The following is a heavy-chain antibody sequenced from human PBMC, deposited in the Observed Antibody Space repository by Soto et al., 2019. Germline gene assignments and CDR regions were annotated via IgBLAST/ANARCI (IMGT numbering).Heavy chain of an antibody. CDR2: INAGNGNT. CDR3: ARDVSWFGELIASDY. V-gene: IGHV1-3*01. CDR1: GYTFTSYA. Sequence: QVQLVQSGAEVKKPGASVKVSCKASGYTFTSYAMHWVRQAPGQRLEWMGVINAGNGNTKYSQKFQGRVTSTRDTSASTAYMELSSLRSEDTAVYYCARDVSWFGELIASDYWGQGTLVIVSS. D-gene: IGHD3-10*01. J-gene: IGHJ4*02.